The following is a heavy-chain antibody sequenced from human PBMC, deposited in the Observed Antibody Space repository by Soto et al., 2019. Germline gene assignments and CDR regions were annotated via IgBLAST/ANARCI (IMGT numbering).Heavy chain of an antibody. Sequence: SETLYLTCAVYGWSFNGYYWRWIRQPPGKGLEWIGEINHSGSTNYNPSLKSRVTISVDTSKNQFSLKLSSVTAADTAVYYCARIAVAGTLYYYGMDVWGQGTTVT. CDR3: ARIAVAGTLYYYGMDV. D-gene: IGHD6-19*01. V-gene: IGHV4-34*01. J-gene: IGHJ6*02. CDR2: INHSGST. CDR1: GWSFNGYY.